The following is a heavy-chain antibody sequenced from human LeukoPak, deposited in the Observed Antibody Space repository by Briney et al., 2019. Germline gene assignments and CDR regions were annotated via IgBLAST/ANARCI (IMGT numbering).Heavy chain of an antibody. CDR3: VRGRDTAMKRTGFDP. J-gene: IGHJ5*02. CDR2: INHSGST. CDR1: GGSFSGYY. Sequence: SETLSLTCAVYGGSFSGYYWSWIRQPPGKGLEWIGEINHSGSTNYNPSLKSRVTISVDTSKNQFSLKPSSVTAADTAVYYCVRGRDTAMKRTGFDPWGQGTLVTVSS. D-gene: IGHD5-18*01. V-gene: IGHV4-34*01.